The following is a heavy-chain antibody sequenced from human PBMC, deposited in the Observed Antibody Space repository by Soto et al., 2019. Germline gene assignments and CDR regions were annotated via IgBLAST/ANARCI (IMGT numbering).Heavy chain of an antibody. CDR1: GYTFNTYY. V-gene: IGHV1-46*02. Sequence: QVQLVQSGAEVRKPGASVKVSCKPSGYTFNTYYLHWLRQAPGQALEWMGVIHPSGGGTTYAQKFLGRVTETRDTTTTTVFMELSSLGSDDPAVYYSARGGHIAVVSASFDNWGQGTLVTVSS. D-gene: IGHD2-21*01. CDR2: IHPSGGGT. CDR3: ARGGHIAVVSASFDN. J-gene: IGHJ4*02.